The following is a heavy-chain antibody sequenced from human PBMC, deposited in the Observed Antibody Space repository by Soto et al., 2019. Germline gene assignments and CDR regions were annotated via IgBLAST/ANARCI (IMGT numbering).Heavy chain of an antibody. D-gene: IGHD7-27*01. CDR2: IYYSGST. CDR3: ARTKWGSAFDY. CDR1: GGSISTYY. V-gene: IGHV4-59*08. Sequence: SDTLSLTCSVSGGSISTYYWSWIRQPPGKGLEWIGYIYYSGSTNYNPSLKSRVTISLDMSKNQFSLKLRSVTATDTAVYYCARTKWGSAFDYWGQGTLVNVSS. J-gene: IGHJ4*02.